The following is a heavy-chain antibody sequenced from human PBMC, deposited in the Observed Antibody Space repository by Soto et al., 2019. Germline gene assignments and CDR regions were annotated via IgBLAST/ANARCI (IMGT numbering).Heavy chain of an antibody. Sequence: VQVWASGTEVKKPGASVKVSCKASGLPFTSFGIHLVRRAPGQRLEGMGWINAANGDTKYSPKFQGRVTITRDTSASTAYMELSSLRSEDTAVYYCVRRHVSATGIDWFDPWGQGTLVTVSS. CDR1: GLPFTSFG. CDR3: VRRHVSATGIDWFDP. CDR2: INAANGDT. D-gene: IGHD6-13*01. V-gene: IGHV1-3*01. J-gene: IGHJ5*02.